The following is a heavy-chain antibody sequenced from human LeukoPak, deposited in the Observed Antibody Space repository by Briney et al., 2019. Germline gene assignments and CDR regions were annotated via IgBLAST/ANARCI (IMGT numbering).Heavy chain of an antibody. D-gene: IGHD6-19*01. J-gene: IGHJ5*02. Sequence: GRSLRLSCAASGVIVSRNFMSWVRQAPGKGLQWVAIMYAGGTTDYSDSVRGRVHISRDSSNNTLSLQINSLRAEDTAVYYCARGSGSGWPLDRWGQGARVTVSS. V-gene: IGHV3-53*01. CDR3: ARGSGSGWPLDR. CDR2: MYAGGTT. CDR1: GVIVSRNF.